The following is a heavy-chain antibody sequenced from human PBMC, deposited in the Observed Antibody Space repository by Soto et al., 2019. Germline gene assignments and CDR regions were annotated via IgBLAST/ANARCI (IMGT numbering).Heavy chain of an antibody. CDR2: IRGRASRYTT. CDR1: GFSFSDHF. V-gene: IGHV3-72*01. J-gene: IGHJ4*02. CDR3: VRATYFSDSSGYTRCFDY. D-gene: IGHD3-22*01. Sequence: EVQLVESGGGLAQPGGHLTLSCAASGFSFSDHFMVWVRQAPGKGLEWVGRIRGRASRYTTDYAASVKDRFIISRDESKNSVYLQMNSLKTEDTAVYYCVRATYFSDSSGYTRCFDYWGQGTLVTVSS.